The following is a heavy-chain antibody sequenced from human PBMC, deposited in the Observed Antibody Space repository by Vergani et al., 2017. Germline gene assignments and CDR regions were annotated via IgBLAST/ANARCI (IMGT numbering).Heavy chain of an antibody. J-gene: IGHJ5*02. CDR2: IYYSGST. CDR1: GASISIYY. Sequence: QLQLQESGSGLVKPSETLSLTCTVSGASISIYYWSWIRQPPGKGLEWIGYIYYSGSTNYNPSLKSLVTISVDTSKNQYSLKLSSVTAADTAVYSCARRLGAGWLSWFDPWGEGTLVTVSS. CDR3: ARRLGAGWLSWFDP. D-gene: IGHD6-19*01. V-gene: IGHV4-59*08.